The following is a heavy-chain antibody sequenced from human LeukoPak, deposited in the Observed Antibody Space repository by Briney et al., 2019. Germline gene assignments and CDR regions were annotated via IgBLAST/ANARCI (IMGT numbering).Heavy chain of an antibody. J-gene: IGHJ4*02. CDR3: ASLPDYGDYIDY. D-gene: IGHD4-17*01. CDR2: IYSGGST. CDR1: GFTVSSNY. Sequence: GGSLRLPCAASGFTVSSNYMSWVRQAPGKGLEWASVIYSGGSTYYADSVKGRFTISRDNSKNTLYLQMNSLRAEDTAVYYCASLPDYGDYIDYWGQGTLVTVSS. V-gene: IGHV3-53*01.